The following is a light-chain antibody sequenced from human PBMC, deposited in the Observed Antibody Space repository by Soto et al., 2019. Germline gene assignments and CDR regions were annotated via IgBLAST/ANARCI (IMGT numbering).Light chain of an antibody. CDR2: DAS. Sequence: EIVLTQSPATLSLSPGARATLSCRASQSVSSYLAWYQQKPGQAPRLLIYDASNRATGIPARFSGSGSGTAFTLTISSLEPEDFAVYYWQQRSNWPPLTFGGGTKVEIK. CDR1: QSVSSY. CDR3: QQRSNWPPLT. J-gene: IGKJ4*01. V-gene: IGKV3-11*01.